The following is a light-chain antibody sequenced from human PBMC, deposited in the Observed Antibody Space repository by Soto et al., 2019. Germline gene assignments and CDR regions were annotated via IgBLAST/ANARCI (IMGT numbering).Light chain of an antibody. V-gene: IGKV1-5*01. CDR2: DAS. J-gene: IGKJ1*01. CDR3: RLYNSYLRA. CDR1: QSISSW. Sequence: DVQMSLSLSPLSAYVGDRVTITCRASQSISSWSAWYQQKPGKAPKLLIYDASSLESGVPSRFSGSGSGTEFTLTISSLQPNGVATYYCRLYNSYLRAIGQGTKV.